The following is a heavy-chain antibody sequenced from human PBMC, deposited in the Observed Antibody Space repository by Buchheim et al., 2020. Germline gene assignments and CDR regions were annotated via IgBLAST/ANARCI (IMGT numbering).Heavy chain of an antibody. J-gene: IGHJ4*02. D-gene: IGHD1-26*01. CDR2: IWYDGSNK. CDR1: EFTFSTCG. Sequence: QVQLVESGGGVVQPGRSLRLSCAASEFTFSTCGMHWVRQAPGQGLEWVAVIWYDGSNKYYADSVKGRFTISSDNSKNTLSLQMDSLRAEDTAIYYCARPLGSGSYEGLFDYWGQGTL. CDR3: ARPLGSGSYEGLFDY. V-gene: IGHV3-33*01.